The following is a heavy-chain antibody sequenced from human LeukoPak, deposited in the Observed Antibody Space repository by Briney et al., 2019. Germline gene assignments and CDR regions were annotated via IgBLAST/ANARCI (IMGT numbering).Heavy chain of an antibody. CDR2: FDPEDGET. CDR1: GYTLTELS. CDR3: ATGKRGYSSSWYSRWDFDY. D-gene: IGHD6-13*01. Sequence: ASVKVSCKVSGYTLTELSMHWVRQAPGKGLEWMGGFDPEDGETIYAQKFQGGVTMTEDTSTDTAYMELSSLRSEDTAVYYCATGKRGYSSSWYSRWDFDYWGQGTLVTVSS. J-gene: IGHJ4*02. V-gene: IGHV1-24*01.